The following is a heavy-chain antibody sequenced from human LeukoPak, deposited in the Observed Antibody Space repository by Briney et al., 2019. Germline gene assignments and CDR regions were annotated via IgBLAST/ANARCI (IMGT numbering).Heavy chain of an antibody. Sequence: SGPTLVNPTQTLTLTCTFSGFSLSTSGMGVGWIRQPPRKALEWLALIYWDDDKHYSPSLKSRLSITRDTSKNQVVLTMTNMDPVDTATYYCAHRGGIDVYYAFDIWGQGTMVTVSS. CDR1: GFSLSTSGMG. V-gene: IGHV2-5*02. CDR3: AHRGGIDVYYAFDI. J-gene: IGHJ3*02. D-gene: IGHD4-23*01. CDR2: IYWDDDK.